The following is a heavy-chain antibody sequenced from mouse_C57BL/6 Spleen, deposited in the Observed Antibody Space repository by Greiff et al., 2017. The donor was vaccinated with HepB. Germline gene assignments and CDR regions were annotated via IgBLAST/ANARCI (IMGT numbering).Heavy chain of an antibody. Sequence: EVKLMESGGGLVKPGGSLKLSCAASGFTFSSYAMSWVRQTPEKRLEWVATISDGGSYTYYPDNVKGRFTISRDNAKNNLYLQMSHLKSEDTAMYYCARGAQFDYWGQGTTLTVSS. V-gene: IGHV5-4*03. D-gene: IGHD3-2*02. CDR2: ISDGGSYT. CDR3: ARGAQFDY. CDR1: GFTFSSYA. J-gene: IGHJ2*01.